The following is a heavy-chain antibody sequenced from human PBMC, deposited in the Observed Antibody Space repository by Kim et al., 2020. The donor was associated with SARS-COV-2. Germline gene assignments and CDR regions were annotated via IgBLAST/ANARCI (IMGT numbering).Heavy chain of an antibody. Sequence: SETLSLTCTVSGGSISSGGYYWSWIRQHPGKGLEWIGYIYYSGSTYYNPSLKSRVTISVDTSKNQFSLKLSSVTAADTAVYYCARGGWDCGGDCYPYYFDYWGQGTLVTVSS. V-gene: IGHV4-31*03. J-gene: IGHJ4*02. D-gene: IGHD2-21*02. CDR2: IYYSGST. CDR1: GGSISSGGYY. CDR3: ARGGWDCGGDCYPYYFDY.